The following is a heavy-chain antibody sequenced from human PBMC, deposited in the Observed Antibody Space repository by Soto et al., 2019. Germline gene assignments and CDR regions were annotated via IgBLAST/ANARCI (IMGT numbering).Heavy chain of an antibody. CDR3: ARDPTGIDAFDI. CDR2: INSDGSST. J-gene: IGHJ3*02. Sequence: GVSLRLSCAASGFTFSSYWMHWVRQAPGKGLVWVSRINSDGSSTSYADSVKGRFTISRDNAKNTLYLQMNSLRAEDTAVYYCARDPTGIDAFDIWGQGTMVTVSS. CDR1: GFTFSSYW. D-gene: IGHD1-1*01. V-gene: IGHV3-74*01.